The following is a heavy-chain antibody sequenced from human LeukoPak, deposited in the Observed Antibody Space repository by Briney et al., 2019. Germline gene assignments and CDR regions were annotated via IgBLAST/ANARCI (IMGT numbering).Heavy chain of an antibody. D-gene: IGHD3-10*01. CDR1: GYSISSGYY. V-gene: IGHV4-38-2*01. CDR3: ARGDMVSYYFDY. J-gene: IGHJ4*02. Sequence: SETLSLTCAVTGYSISSGYYWGWIRQPPGKGLEWIGSIYHSGSTLYNPSLKSRVTISVDTPKNQFSLKLSSVTAADTAVYYCARGDMVSYYFDYWGQGTLVTVSS. CDR2: IYHSGST.